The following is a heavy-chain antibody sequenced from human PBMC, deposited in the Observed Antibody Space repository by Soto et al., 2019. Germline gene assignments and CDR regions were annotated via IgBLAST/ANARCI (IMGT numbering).Heavy chain of an antibody. CDR3: ARQIGRGSWSLDH. J-gene: IGHJ4*02. Sequence: QLQLQEWGPGLVKPAETLSLTCTVSGGSISSSDYWWGWIRQPPGKGLEWIGSIYYSGSTHYIPSLKSRVIMSVDTSKNQFSLRLSSVTAADTAVYYCARQIGRGSWSLDHWGQGTLVTVSS. V-gene: IGHV4-39*01. CDR2: IYYSGST. D-gene: IGHD6-13*01. CDR1: GGSISSSDYW.